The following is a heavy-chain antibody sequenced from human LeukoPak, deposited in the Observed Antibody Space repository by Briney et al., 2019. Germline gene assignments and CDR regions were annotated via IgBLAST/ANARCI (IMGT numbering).Heavy chain of an antibody. J-gene: IGHJ4*02. CDR2: MNPNSGNT. Sequence: ASVKVSCKASGYTFTSYDVNWVRQATGQGLEWMGWMNPNSGNTGYAQKFQGRVTMTRNTSISTAYMELSSLRSEDTAVYYCARGLGNDGIFDYWGQGTLVTVSS. V-gene: IGHV1-8*01. CDR3: ARGLGNDGIFDY. D-gene: IGHD1-1*01. CDR1: GYTFTSYD.